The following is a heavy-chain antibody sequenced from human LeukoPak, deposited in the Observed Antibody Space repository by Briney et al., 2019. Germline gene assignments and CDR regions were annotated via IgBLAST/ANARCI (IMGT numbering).Heavy chain of an antibody. CDR1: GGTFSSYA. Sequence: SVKVSCKASGGTFSSYAISWVRQAPGQGLEWMGRIIPIFGTANYAQKFQGRVTITTDESTSTACMELSSLRSEDTAVYYCARTGIAVAGGAEYFQHWGQGTLVTVSS. CDR3: ARTGIAVAGGAEYFQH. J-gene: IGHJ1*01. V-gene: IGHV1-69*05. D-gene: IGHD6-19*01. CDR2: IIPIFGTA.